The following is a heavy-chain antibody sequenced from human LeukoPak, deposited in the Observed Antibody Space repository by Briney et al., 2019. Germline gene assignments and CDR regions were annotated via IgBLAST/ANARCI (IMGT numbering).Heavy chain of an antibody. D-gene: IGHD5-18*01. CDR1: GFTFSSYS. CDR3: AEDRYSYAFEYFQH. V-gene: IGHV3-30*18. J-gene: IGHJ1*01. Sequence: GGSLRLSCAASGFTFSSYSMNWVRQAPGKGLEWVAVISYDGSNKYYADSVKGRFTISRDNFKNTLYLQMNSLRAEDTAVYYCAEDRYSYAFEYFQHWGQGTLVTVSS. CDR2: ISYDGSNK.